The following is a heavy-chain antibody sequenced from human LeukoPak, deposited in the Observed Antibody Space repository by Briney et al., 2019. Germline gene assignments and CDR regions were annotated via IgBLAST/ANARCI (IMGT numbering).Heavy chain of an antibody. CDR2: IYYSGST. CDR3: ARHSGANNAFDI. Sequence: SETLSLTCAVYGGSFSGYYWSWIRQPPGKGLEWIGSIYYSGSTYYNPSLKSRVTISVDTSKNQFSLKLSSVTAADTAVHYCARHSGANNAFDIWGQGTMVTVSS. J-gene: IGHJ3*02. CDR1: GGSFSGYY. V-gene: IGHV4-34*01.